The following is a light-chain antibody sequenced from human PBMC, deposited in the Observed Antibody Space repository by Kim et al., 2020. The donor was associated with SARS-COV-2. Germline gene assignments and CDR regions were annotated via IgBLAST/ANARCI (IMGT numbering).Light chain of an antibody. Sequence: SSELTQDPAVSVALGQTVRITCQGDSLRIYYASWYQQKPGQAPVLVIYGKNNRPSGIPDRFSGSSSGNTASLTITGAQAEDAADYFCNSRDSSGHHLVFG. CDR3: NSRDSSGHHLV. CDR1: SLRIYY. CDR2: GKN. V-gene: IGLV3-19*01. J-gene: IGLJ2*01.